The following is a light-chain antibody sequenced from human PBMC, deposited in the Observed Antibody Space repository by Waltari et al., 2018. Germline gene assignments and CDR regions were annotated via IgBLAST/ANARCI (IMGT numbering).Light chain of an antibody. CDR1: QSVSSY. Sequence: DIQITQSPSSLSASVGDRVTITCRASQSVSSYLNWCQQKPGKAPKLLIYAASSLQSGVPSRFSGSGSGTDFTLTISSLQPEDFATYYCQQSYSTLWTFGLGTKVEIK. CDR3: QQSYSTLWT. V-gene: IGKV1-39*01. CDR2: AAS. J-gene: IGKJ1*01.